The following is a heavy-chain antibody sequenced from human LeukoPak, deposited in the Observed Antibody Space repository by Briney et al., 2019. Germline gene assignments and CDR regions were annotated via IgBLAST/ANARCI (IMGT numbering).Heavy chain of an antibody. Sequence: SETLSLTCTVSGGSISSSSYYWGWIRQPPGKGLEWIGSIYYSGSTYYNPSFKSRVTISVDTSKNQFSLKLSSVTAADTAVYYCARHGDIVVVPAANYWFDPWSQGTLVTVSS. V-gene: IGHV4-39*01. CDR1: GGSISSSSYY. D-gene: IGHD2-2*01. CDR2: IYYSGST. J-gene: IGHJ5*02. CDR3: ARHGDIVVVPAANYWFDP.